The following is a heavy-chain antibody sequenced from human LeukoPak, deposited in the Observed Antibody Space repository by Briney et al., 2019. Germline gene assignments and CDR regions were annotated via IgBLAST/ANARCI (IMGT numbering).Heavy chain of an antibody. CDR2: ISYDGSNK. CDR1: GFTFSSYG. CDR3: AKGSYQLRGDY. V-gene: IGHV3-30*18. D-gene: IGHD2-2*01. Sequence: GGSLRLSCAASGFTFSSYGMHWVRQAPGKGLEWVAVISYDGSNKYYADSVKGRFTISRDNSKNTLYLQMNSLRAEDTAVYYCAKGSYQLRGDYWGQGTLDTVSS. J-gene: IGHJ4*02.